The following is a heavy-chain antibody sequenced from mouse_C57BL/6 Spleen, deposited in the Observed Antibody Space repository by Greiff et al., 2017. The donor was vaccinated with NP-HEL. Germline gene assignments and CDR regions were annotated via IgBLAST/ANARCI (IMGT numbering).Heavy chain of an antibody. V-gene: IGHV1-5*01. D-gene: IGHD2-4*01. Sequence: DVKLQESGTVLARPGASVKMSCKTSGYTFTSYWMHWVKQRPGPGLEWIGAIYPGNSDTSYNQKFKGKAKLTAVTSASTAYMELSSLTNEDSAVYYCTREEDYDGDYFDDWGQGTTLTVSS. J-gene: IGHJ2*01. CDR2: IYPGNSDT. CDR1: GYTFTSYW. CDR3: TREEDYDGDYFDD.